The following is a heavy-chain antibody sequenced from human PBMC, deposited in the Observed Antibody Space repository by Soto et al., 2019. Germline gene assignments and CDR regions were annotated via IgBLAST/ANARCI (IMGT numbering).Heavy chain of an antibody. CDR1: GFTFSSYS. Sequence: PGGSLRLSCAASGFTFSSYSMNWVRQAPGKGLEWVSYISSSSSTIYYADSVKGRFTISRDNAKNSLYLQMNSLRAEDTAVYYCARDLALLGYWGQGTLVTVSS. J-gene: IGHJ4*02. CDR3: ARDLALLGY. D-gene: IGHD1-7*01. CDR2: ISSSSSTI. V-gene: IGHV3-48*01.